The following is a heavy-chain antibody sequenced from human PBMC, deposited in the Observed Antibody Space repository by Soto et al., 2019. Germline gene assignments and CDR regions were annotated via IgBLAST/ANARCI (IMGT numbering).Heavy chain of an antibody. Sequence: QVQLQESGPGLVKASQTLSLTCTVSGGSISSGTYYWSWIRQHPGKGLERIGHIYYTGNTYYNPSLKSRLNISLVTPRNQDSLKLSSVTAADTAVYYCARTSTVVSVAFWGQGTLVTVSS. CDR3: ARTSTVVSVAF. CDR2: IYYTGNT. CDR1: GGSISSGTYY. D-gene: IGHD2-15*01. V-gene: IGHV4-31*03. J-gene: IGHJ4*02.